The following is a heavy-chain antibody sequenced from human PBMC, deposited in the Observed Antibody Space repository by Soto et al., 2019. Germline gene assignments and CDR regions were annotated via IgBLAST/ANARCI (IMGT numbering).Heavy chain of an antibody. CDR3: ARAPLHGDLDY. J-gene: IGHJ4*02. D-gene: IGHD4-17*01. CDR2: INHSGST. CDR1: GGSFSGYY. Sequence: SETLSLTCAVYGGSFSGYYWSWIRQPPGKGLEWIGEINHSGSTNYNPSLKSRVTISVDTSKNQFSLKLSSVTAADTAVYYCARAPLHGDLDYWGQGTLVTVSS. V-gene: IGHV4-34*01.